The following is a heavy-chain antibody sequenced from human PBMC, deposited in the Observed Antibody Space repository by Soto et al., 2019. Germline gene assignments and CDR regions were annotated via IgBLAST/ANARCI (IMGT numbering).Heavy chain of an antibody. J-gene: IGHJ4*02. CDR3: ASRKSSPYFDY. D-gene: IGHD3-10*01. CDR2: IYYSGST. Sequence: MASETLSLTCTVSGGSISSGDYYWSWIRQPPGKGLECIGYIYYSGSTYYNPSLKSRVTISVDTSKNQFSLKLSSVTAADTAVYYCASRKSSPYFDYWGQGTLVTVSS. CDR1: GGSISSGDYY. V-gene: IGHV4-30-4*01.